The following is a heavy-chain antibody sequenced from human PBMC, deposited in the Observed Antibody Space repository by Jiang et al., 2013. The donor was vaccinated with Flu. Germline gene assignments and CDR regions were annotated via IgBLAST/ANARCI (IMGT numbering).Heavy chain of an antibody. Sequence: GSGLVKPSQTLSLTCTVSGGSISSGDYYWSWIRQPPGKGLGWIGYIYYSGSTYYNPSLKSRVTISVDTSKNQFSLKLSSVTAADTAVYYCARDRDSNYYGSGRFDPWGQGTLGHRLL. CDR1: GGSISSGDYY. V-gene: IGHV4-30-4*01. J-gene: IGHJ5*02. D-gene: IGHD3-10*01. CDR2: IYYSGST. CDR3: ARDRDSNYYGSGRFDP.